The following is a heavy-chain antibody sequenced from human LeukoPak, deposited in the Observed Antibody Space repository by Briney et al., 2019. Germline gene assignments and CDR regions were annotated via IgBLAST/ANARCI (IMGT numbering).Heavy chain of an antibody. D-gene: IGHD4-17*01. CDR1: GFTFSSYS. CDR3: ARDLYGDYPWDY. CDR2: ISSSSSYI. J-gene: IGHJ4*02. V-gene: IGHV3-21*01. Sequence: GGSLRLSCAASGFTFSSYSMNWVRQAPGKGLEWVSSISSSSSYIYYADSVKGRFTISRDNAKNSLYLQMNSLRAEDTAVYYCARDLYGDYPWDYWGQGTLVTVS.